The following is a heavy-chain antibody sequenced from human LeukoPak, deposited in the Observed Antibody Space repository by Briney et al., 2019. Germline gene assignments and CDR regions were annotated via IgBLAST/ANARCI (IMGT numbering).Heavy chain of an antibody. Sequence: PGGSLRLSCAASGFTLSSYAMDWGRQAPGKGVEGVAVISYDGSNKYYADSVKGRFTISRDNSKNTLYLQMNSLRAEDTAVYYCARNRDPIVVVPAAPDYWGQGTLVTVSS. CDR1: GFTLSSYA. CDR2: ISYDGSNK. D-gene: IGHD2-2*01. J-gene: IGHJ4*02. V-gene: IGHV3-30-3*01. CDR3: ARNRDPIVVVPAAPDY.